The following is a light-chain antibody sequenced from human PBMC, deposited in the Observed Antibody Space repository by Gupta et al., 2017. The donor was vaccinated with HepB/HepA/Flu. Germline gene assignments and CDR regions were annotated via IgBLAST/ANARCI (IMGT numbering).Light chain of an antibody. V-gene: IGKV3-20*01. CDR3: QQYGVSPYT. Sequence: EIVLTQSPGTVSLSPGERTTLSCRASQSVSSSSLAWYQQKPGQAPRLLIYGASSRASGIPDRFSGSGSGTDFTLTISRLEPEDFAVYYCQQYGVSPYTFGQGTKLEIK. CDR1: QSVSSSS. J-gene: IGKJ2*01. CDR2: GAS.